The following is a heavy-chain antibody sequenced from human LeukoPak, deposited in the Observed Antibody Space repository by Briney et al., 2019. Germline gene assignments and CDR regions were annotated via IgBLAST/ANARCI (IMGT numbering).Heavy chain of an antibody. J-gene: IGHJ4*02. CDR2: INHSGST. Sequence: SETLSLTCAVYGGSFSGYYWSWLRQPPGKGLEWIGEINHSGSTNYNPSLKSRVTISVDTSKNQFSLKLSSVTAADTAVYYCARAPYYYDSSPPTLGWGQGTLVTVSS. D-gene: IGHD3-22*01. CDR3: ARAPYYYDSSPPTLG. CDR1: GGSFSGYY. V-gene: IGHV4-34*01.